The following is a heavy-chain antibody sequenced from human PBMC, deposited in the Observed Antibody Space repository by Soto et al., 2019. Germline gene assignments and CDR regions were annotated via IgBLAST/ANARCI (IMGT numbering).Heavy chain of an antibody. CDR2: INSDGSST. Sequence: EVQLVESGGGLVQPGGSLRLSCAASGFTFSSYWMHWVRQAPGKGLVWVSRINSDGSSTSYAVSVKGRFTISRDNAKNTLYLQMNSLRGEDTAVYYCAEGGQRVCDYWGQGTLVTVSS. V-gene: IGHV3-74*01. D-gene: IGHD6-25*01. J-gene: IGHJ4*02. CDR3: AEGGQRVCDY. CDR1: GFTFSSYW.